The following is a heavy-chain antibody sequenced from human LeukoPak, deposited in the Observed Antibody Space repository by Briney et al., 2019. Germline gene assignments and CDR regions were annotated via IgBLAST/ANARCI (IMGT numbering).Heavy chain of an antibody. CDR3: ARDSLMLRGPLVIYYFDF. J-gene: IGHJ4*02. CDR2: ISGVGDVT. D-gene: IGHD3-10*01. V-gene: IGHV3-23*01. CDR1: GFTFSTYA. Sequence: GGSLRLSCAASGFTFSTYAMSWVRQAPGKGLEWVSTISGVGDVTYYADSVKGRFTISRDNSKNTLDLQMNSLRAEDTAVYYCARDSLMLRGPLVIYYFDFWGQGTLVTVSS.